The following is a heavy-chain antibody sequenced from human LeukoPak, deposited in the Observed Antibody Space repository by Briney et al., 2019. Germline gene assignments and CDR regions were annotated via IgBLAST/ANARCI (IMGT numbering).Heavy chain of an antibody. V-gene: IGHV3-7*03. D-gene: IGHD2/OR15-2a*01. CDR2: IKHDGTEK. CDR3: VRGFYVDY. CDR1: GFTFNVYW. J-gene: IGHJ4*02. Sequence: GGSLRLSCAASGFTFNVYWMNWVRQAPGKGLEWVANIKHDGTEKNYVDSVKGRFTIYRDNAENTLYLQMNSLRAEDTAVYYCVRGFYVDYWGQGAMVTVSS.